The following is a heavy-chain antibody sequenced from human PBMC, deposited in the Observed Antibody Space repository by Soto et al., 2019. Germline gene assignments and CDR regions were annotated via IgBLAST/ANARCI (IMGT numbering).Heavy chain of an antibody. CDR3: ARDSGYVNGY. D-gene: IGHD5-12*01. CDR1: GFTFSRYS. V-gene: IGHV3-48*01. Sequence: GGSLRLSCEASGFTFSRYSMNWVRQAPGKGLEWVSYVSSSSTTIYYADSVRGRFTVSRDNAKNLLYLQMNSLRPEDTAVYYCARDSGYVNGYWGQGTLVTVSS. J-gene: IGHJ4*02. CDR2: VSSSSTTI.